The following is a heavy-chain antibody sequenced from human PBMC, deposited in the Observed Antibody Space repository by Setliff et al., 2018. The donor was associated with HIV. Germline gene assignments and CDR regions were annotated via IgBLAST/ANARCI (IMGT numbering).Heavy chain of an antibody. CDR3: ARANSLLQYNEGWSPENPFNI. CDR2: ISGFNAKT. Sequence: ASVKVSCKASGFTFTDYGVSWVRQAPGQGPEWMGWISGFNAKTLYAPKFQDRVTLTTDTSTTTAHMELRSLRIDDTAIYYCARANSLLQYNEGWSPENPFNIWGQGTLVTVSS. D-gene: IGHD1-20*01. V-gene: IGHV1-18*01. J-gene: IGHJ4*03. CDR1: GFTFTDYG.